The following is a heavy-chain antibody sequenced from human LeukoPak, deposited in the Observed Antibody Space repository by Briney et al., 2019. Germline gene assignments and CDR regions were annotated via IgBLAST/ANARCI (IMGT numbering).Heavy chain of an antibody. V-gene: IGHV1-18*01. CDR3: ARVRSSGYYYMIPE. CDR1: GYTFTNYG. J-gene: IGHJ4*02. CDR2: ISGYNGNT. D-gene: IGHD3-22*01. Sequence: GASVKVSCKASGYTFTNYGITWVRQAPGQGLEWMGWISGYNGNTNSAQKLQGRVIMTTDTSTTTAYMELRSLRSDDTAVYYCARVRSSGYYYMIPEWGQGTLVTVSS.